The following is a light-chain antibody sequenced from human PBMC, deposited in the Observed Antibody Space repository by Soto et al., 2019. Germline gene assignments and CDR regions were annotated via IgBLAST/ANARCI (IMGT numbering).Light chain of an antibody. CDR1: QSISSY. CDR3: QQSDSTLT. V-gene: IGKV1-39*01. CDR2: AAS. J-gene: IGKJ5*01. Sequence: DIQMTQSPSSLSASVGDRVTISCRASQSISSYLNWYQQKPGKAPKLLIYAASSLQSGVPSRFSGSGSGTDFTLTISSLQPEDFATYYCQQSDSTLTFGQVTRLEIK.